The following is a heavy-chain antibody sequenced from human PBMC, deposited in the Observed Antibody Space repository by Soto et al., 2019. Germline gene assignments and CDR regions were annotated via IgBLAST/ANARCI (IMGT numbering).Heavy chain of an antibody. CDR3: ASRDPGTSVDY. V-gene: IGHV4-4*02. CDR2: IYRTGST. J-gene: IGHJ4*02. Sequence: KASETLSLTCAVSGASSTSNDWWTWVRQPPGRGLEWIGEIYRTGSTNYNPSLKSRVTISLDKSENQFSLKVTSLTAADTAVYYCASRDPGTSVDYWGQGTLVTVSS. D-gene: IGHD1-7*01. CDR1: GASSTSNDW.